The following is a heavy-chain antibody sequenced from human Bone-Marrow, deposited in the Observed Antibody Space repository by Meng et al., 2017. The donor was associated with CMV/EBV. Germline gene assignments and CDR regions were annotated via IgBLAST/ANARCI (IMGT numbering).Heavy chain of an antibody. Sequence: ASVKVSCKASGYTFTGYKIHWVRQAPGQGPEWLGGINYNRGDTNYAQKFQGRVTMTRDTSISTAYMELSSLRSDDTAVYYCVRLAGGVDYWGQGTLVTVSS. CDR1: GYTFTGYK. D-gene: IGHD3-10*01. CDR2: INYNRGDT. V-gene: IGHV1-2*02. CDR3: VRLAGGVDY. J-gene: IGHJ4*02.